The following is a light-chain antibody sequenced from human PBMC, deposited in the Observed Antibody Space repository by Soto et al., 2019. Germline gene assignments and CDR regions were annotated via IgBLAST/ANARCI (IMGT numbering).Light chain of an antibody. V-gene: IGLV1-44*01. Sequence: QSVLTQPPSASGTPGQRVTISCSGSSSNIGSNTVNWYQQLPGTAPKLLIYSNNQRPSGVPDRFSGSKSGTSASLAISGLQSEDEADYYCQSYDSTLSARYVFGTGTKVTAL. CDR1: SSNIGSNT. J-gene: IGLJ1*01. CDR2: SNN. CDR3: QSYDSTLSARYV.